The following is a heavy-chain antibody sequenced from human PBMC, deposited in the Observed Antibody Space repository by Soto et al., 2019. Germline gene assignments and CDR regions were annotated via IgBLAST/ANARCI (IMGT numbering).Heavy chain of an antibody. V-gene: IGHV1-2*02. D-gene: IGHD2-8*02. Sequence: ASVNVSCKASGYTFTGYYMHWVRQAPGQGLEWMGWINPTSGGTNYAQKFQGRVTMTRDTSISTADMELSRLRADDTAVYYCARLLVYDYYYFYGMDVWGQGTTVTVSS. CDR2: INPTSGGT. CDR3: ARLLVYDYYYFYGMDV. J-gene: IGHJ6*02. CDR1: GYTFTGYY.